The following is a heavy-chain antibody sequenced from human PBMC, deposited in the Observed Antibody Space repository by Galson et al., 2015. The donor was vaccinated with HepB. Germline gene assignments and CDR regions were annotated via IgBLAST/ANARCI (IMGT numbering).Heavy chain of an antibody. Sequence: SLRLSCAASGFTFSSHWMIWARQAPGKGLEWVALIRGDGTEKHYVDSVKGRFTISRDNAKNSLYLQMKSLRAEDTAVYYCVRGAGWLLDSWGQGTLVTVSS. CDR1: GFTFSSHW. CDR3: VRGAGWLLDS. J-gene: IGHJ4*02. V-gene: IGHV3-7*01. CDR2: IRGDGTEK. D-gene: IGHD5-24*01.